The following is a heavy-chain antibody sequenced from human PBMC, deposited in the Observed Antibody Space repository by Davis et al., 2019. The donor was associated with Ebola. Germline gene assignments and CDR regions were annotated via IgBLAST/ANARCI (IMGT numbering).Heavy chain of an antibody. J-gene: IGHJ6*02. D-gene: IGHD2-2*01. CDR1: GFTFSSYG. CDR2: ISYDGSNK. CDR3: AGEMSQLPLYYYYGMDV. V-gene: IGHV3-30*03. Sequence: GGSLRLSCAASGFTFSSYGMHWVRQAPGKGLEWVAVISYDGSNKYYADSVTGRFTISRDNSKNTLYLQMNSLRADDTAVYYCAGEMSQLPLYYYYGMDVWGQGTTVTVSS.